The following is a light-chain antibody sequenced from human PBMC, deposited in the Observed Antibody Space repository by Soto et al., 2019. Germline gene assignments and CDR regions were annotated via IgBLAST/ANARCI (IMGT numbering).Light chain of an antibody. Sequence: QSVLTQPPSASGAPGQSVTSSCSGSASNIGRDPVNWYQQVPGTAPKLLIYENNHRPSGVPDRFSGSKSGTSASLVISGPQSEDEAEYFCAGWDGSLKGFVFGTGTKVTVL. CDR2: ENN. V-gene: IGLV1-44*01. J-gene: IGLJ1*01. CDR1: ASNIGRDP. CDR3: AGWDGSLKGFV.